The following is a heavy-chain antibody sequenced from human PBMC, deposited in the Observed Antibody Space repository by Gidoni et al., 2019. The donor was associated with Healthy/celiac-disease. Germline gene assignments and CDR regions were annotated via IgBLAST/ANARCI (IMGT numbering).Heavy chain of an antibody. V-gene: IGHV3-9*01. CDR1: GFTFDDYA. D-gene: IGHD6-6*01. J-gene: IGHJ6*02. CDR2: ISWNSGSI. Sequence: EVQLVESGGCLVQPGRSLRLSCAASGFTFDDYAMHWVRQAPGKGLEWVSGISWNSGSIGYADSVKGRFTISRDNAKNALYLQMNSLRAEDTALYYCAKDQDSSIAAREPGLYYYYGMDVWGQGTTVTVSS. CDR3: AKDQDSSIAAREPGLYYYYGMDV.